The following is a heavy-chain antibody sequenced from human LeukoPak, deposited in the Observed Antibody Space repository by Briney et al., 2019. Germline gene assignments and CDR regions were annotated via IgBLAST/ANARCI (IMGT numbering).Heavy chain of an antibody. Sequence: SETLSLTCTVSGGSISSYYWGWIRQPPGKGLEWIGSIYYSGSTYYNPSLKSRVTISVDTSKNQFSLKLSSVTAADTAVYYCASGGSSGYYFYWGQGTLVTVSS. D-gene: IGHD3-22*01. CDR1: GGSISSYY. V-gene: IGHV4-39*01. CDR2: IYYSGST. J-gene: IGHJ4*02. CDR3: ASGGSSGYYFY.